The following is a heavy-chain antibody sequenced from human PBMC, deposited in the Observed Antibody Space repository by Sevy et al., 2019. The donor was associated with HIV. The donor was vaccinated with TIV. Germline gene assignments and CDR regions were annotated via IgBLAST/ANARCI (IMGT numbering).Heavy chain of an antibody. Sequence: GGSLRLSCAASGFTFSNYGMHWVRQAPGKGLEWVAVIWNDGSNKYYADSVKGRFTTSRDNSKNTLYLQMNSRRVEDTAVYFCARGGDFNDRSAKRDFDYWGQGTLVTVSS. D-gene: IGHD3-22*01. J-gene: IGHJ4*02. CDR3: ARGGDFNDRSAKRDFDY. CDR1: GFTFSNYG. V-gene: IGHV3-33*01. CDR2: IWNDGSNK.